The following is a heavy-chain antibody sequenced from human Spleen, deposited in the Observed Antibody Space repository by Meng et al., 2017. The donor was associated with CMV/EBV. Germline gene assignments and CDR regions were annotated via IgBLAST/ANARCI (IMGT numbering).Heavy chain of an antibody. Sequence: QVELQQWGAGLLKPSETLSLTCAVYGGSFSGYSWNWIRQPPGKGLEWIGEINHSGSTNYNPSLKSRVTISVDTSKNQFSLKLSAVTAADTAMYYCARASGTYYGHWFDPWGQGTLVTVSS. V-gene: IGHV4-34*01. CDR2: INHSGST. CDR1: GGSFSGYS. CDR3: ARASGTYYGHWFDP. D-gene: IGHD1-26*01. J-gene: IGHJ5*02.